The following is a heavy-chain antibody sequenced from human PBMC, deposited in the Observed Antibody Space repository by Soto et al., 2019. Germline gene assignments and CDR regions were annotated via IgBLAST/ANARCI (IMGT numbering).Heavy chain of an antibody. CDR1: GFTVRSNY. V-gene: IGHV3-53*01. J-gene: IGHJ6*02. D-gene: IGHD5-18*01. CDR3: ARDGQDTAMVTNYYYGMDV. Sequence: RLSCAASGFTVRSNYMSWVRQAPGKGLEWVSVIYSGGSTYYADSVKGRFTISRDNSKNTLYLQMNSLRAEDTAVYYCARDGQDTAMVTNYYYGMDVWGQGTTVTVSS. CDR2: IYSGGST.